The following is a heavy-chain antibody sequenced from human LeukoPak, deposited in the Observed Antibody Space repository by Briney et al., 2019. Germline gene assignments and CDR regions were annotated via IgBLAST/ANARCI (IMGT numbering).Heavy chain of an antibody. V-gene: IGHV1-69*05. CDR2: IIPIFGTA. D-gene: IGHD1-26*01. CDR3: ARDPNGIVGATTPDY. CDR1: GGTFSSYA. Sequence: ASVKVSCKASGGTFSSYAISWVRQAPGQGLEWMGGIIPIFGTANYAQKFQGRVTMTTDTSTSTAYMELRSLRSDDTAVYYCARDPNGIVGATTPDYWGQGTLVTVSS. J-gene: IGHJ4*02.